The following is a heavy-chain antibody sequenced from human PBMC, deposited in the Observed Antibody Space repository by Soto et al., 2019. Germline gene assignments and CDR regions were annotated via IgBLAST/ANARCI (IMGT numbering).Heavy chain of an antibody. CDR2: IWYDGSNK. CDR3: ARDGSMILTE. V-gene: IGHV3-33*01. CDR1: GFTFTTYG. Sequence: QVELVEWGGGVVQPGRSLRISCAASGFTFTTYGMHWVRQAPGKGLEWVAHIWYDGSNKYYADSVKGRFTISRDNSKGTVFLQMKSLRAEDTAVYYCARDGSMILTEWGQGTLVTVSS. J-gene: IGHJ4*02. D-gene: IGHD3-22*01.